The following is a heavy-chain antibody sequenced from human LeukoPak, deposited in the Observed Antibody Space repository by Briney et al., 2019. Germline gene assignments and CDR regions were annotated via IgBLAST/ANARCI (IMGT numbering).Heavy chain of an antibody. Sequence: SETLSLTCTVSGGSISSSSYYWGWIRQPPGKGLEWIGSIYYSGSTYYNPSLKSRVTISVDTSKNQFSLKLSSVTAADTAVYYCARNVVMGVAVFLDSWGQGTLVTVSS. CDR2: IYYSGST. V-gene: IGHV4-39*01. CDR1: GGSISSSSYY. CDR3: ARNVVMGVAVFLDS. D-gene: IGHD6-19*01. J-gene: IGHJ4*02.